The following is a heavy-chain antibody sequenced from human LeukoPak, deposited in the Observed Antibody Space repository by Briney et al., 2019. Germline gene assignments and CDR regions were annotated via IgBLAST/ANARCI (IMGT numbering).Heavy chain of an antibody. J-gene: IGHJ1*01. Sequence: SETLSLTCAVSSYSISSGYYWGWIRQPPGKGLEWIGNIYHSGSTSYNPSLRSRVTISVDTSRNQFSLKLSSVTAADTAVYYCARHTYYYDSSGYYHAPFQHWGQGTLVTVSS. V-gene: IGHV4-38-2*01. CDR2: IYHSGST. CDR3: ARHTYYYDSSGYYHAPFQH. D-gene: IGHD3-22*01. CDR1: SYSISSGYY.